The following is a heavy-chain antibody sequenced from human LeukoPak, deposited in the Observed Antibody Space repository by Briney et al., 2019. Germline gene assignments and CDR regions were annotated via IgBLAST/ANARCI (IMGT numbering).Heavy chain of an antibody. CDR3: ATSQSIVGDTPFDY. V-gene: IGHV1-24*01. Sequence: ASVKVSCKVSGYTLTELSMHWVRQAPGKGLEWMGGFDPEDGETIYAQKFQGRVTMTEDTSTDTAYMELSSLRSEDTAVYYCATSQSIVGDTPFDYWGQGTLATVSS. D-gene: IGHD1-26*01. J-gene: IGHJ4*02. CDR2: FDPEDGET. CDR1: GYTLTELS.